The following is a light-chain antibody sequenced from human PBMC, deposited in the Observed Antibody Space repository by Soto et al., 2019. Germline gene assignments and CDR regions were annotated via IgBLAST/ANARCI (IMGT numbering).Light chain of an antibody. J-gene: IGKJ2*01. Sequence: EIVLTQSPGTLSLSPGERATLSCRASQTVSSSYLAWYQQKPGQAPRLLIYGASTRATGIPGRFSGRASGTDFTLPISRLEPEDFAVYYCQQYGPSPMYTFGQGTNLEIK. CDR3: QQYGPSPMYT. CDR1: QTVSSSY. V-gene: IGKV3-20*01. CDR2: GAS.